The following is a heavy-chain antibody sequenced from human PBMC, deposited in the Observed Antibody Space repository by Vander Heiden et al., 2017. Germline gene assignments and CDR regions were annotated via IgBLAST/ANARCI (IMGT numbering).Heavy chain of an antibody. CDR3: ARGRRYFDY. CDR2: ISSSSSTI. Sequence: EVQLVESGGGLVQPGGSLRLPCAASGFAFSSYSLNGVRQAPGKGLEWVSYISSSSSTIYYADSVKGRFTISRDNAKNSLYLQMNSLRDEDTAVYYCARGRRYFDYWGQGTLVTVSS. J-gene: IGHJ4*02. D-gene: IGHD3-9*01. CDR1: GFAFSSYS. V-gene: IGHV3-48*02.